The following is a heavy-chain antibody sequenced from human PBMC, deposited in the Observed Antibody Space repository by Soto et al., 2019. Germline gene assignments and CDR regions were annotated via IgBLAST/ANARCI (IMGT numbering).Heavy chain of an antibody. CDR2: IDPSGGRT. Sequence: ASVKVSCKASGYTFTSYYMHWVRQAPGQGLEWMGIIDPSGGRTSYAQKFQGRVTMTRDTSTDTAYMELSSLRSEDTAVYYCATGPYDILTGPIWGQGTMVTVS. CDR3: ATGPYDILTGPI. D-gene: IGHD3-9*01. CDR1: GYTFTSYY. V-gene: IGHV1-46*01. J-gene: IGHJ3*02.